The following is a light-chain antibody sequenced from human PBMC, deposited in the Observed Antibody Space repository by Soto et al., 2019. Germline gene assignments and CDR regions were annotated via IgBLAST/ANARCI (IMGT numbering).Light chain of an antibody. CDR3: QQHDKLPPA. V-gene: IGKV3-15*01. J-gene: IGKJ1*01. Sequence: EVVLTQSPATLSLSPGERATLSCRASESVGPYLAWYHQQPGQTPRLLRYSASIRAAATPARFSGSGAGTNFSLTISSLQSEDFAVYYCQQHDKLPPAFGQGTKVDI. CDR1: ESVGPY. CDR2: SAS.